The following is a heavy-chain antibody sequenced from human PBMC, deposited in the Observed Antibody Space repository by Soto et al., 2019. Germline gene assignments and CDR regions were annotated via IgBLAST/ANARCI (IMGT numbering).Heavy chain of an antibody. D-gene: IGHD2-2*03. V-gene: IGHV4-34*01. J-gene: IGHJ5*02. Sequence: QVQLQQWGAGLLKPSETLSLTCTVYGGSFSGHYWSWIRQAPGKGLGWIGGVNHRGSTYNPSLESRVTMSVDTSKNQFSLKLSSVTAADTAVYYCARDGFCTSTTCRIGNWFDPWGQGTLVTVSS. CDR3: ARDGFCTSTTCRIGNWFDP. CDR2: VNHRGST. CDR1: GGSFSGHY.